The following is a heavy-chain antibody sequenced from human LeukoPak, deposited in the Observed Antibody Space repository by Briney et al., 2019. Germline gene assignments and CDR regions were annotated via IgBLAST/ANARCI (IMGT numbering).Heavy chain of an antibody. D-gene: IGHD3-22*01. CDR3: ASEPYYYDSSGYPLFQH. V-gene: IGHV1-18*01. CDR2: ISAYNGNT. Sequence: ASVKVSCEASGYTFTSYGISWVRQAPGQGLEWMGWISAYNGNTNYAQKLQGRVTMTTDTSTSTAYMELRSLRSDDTAVYYCASEPYYYDSSGYPLFQHWGQGTLVTVSS. CDR1: GYTFTSYG. J-gene: IGHJ1*01.